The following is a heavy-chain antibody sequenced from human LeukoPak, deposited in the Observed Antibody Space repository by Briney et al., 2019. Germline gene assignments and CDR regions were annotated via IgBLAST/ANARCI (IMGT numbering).Heavy chain of an antibody. CDR1: GGSISSYY. CDR3: ARGVAAAGELDY. J-gene: IGHJ4*02. D-gene: IGHD6-13*01. Sequence: SETLSLTCTVSGGSISSYYWSWIRQPPGKGLEWIGYIYYSGSTNYNPSLKSRVTISVDTSKNQFSLKLSSVTAADTAVYYCARGVAAAGELDYWGQGTLVTVSS. V-gene: IGHV4-59*01. CDR2: IYYSGST.